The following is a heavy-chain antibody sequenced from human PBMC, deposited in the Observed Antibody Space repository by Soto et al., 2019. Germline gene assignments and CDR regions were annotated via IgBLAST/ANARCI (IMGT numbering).Heavy chain of an antibody. CDR2: IYYSGST. CDR3: AREDYGDYRYYFDY. D-gene: IGHD4-17*01. J-gene: IGHJ4*02. CDR1: GGSISSYY. Sequence: QVQLQESGPGLVKPSETLSLTCTVSGGSISSYYWSWIRQPPGKGLEWIGYIYYSGSTNYNPSLTCRATTSVAPSKNQFSLKLSSVTGADTAVYYCAREDYGDYRYYFDYWGQGTLVTVSS. V-gene: IGHV4-59*01.